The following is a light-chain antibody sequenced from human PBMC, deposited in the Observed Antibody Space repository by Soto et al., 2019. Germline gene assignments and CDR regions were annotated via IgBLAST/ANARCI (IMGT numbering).Light chain of an antibody. Sequence: QSVLTQPASVSGSPGQSITISCTGTSSDVCGYNYVSWYQQHPGKAPKLMIYEVSNGPSGVSNRFSGSKSGNTASLTISGLQAADEADYYCSSYTSSSTLVFGGGTKLTVL. V-gene: IGLV2-14*01. CDR1: SSDVCGYNY. CDR3: SSYTSSSTLV. CDR2: EVS. J-gene: IGLJ3*02.